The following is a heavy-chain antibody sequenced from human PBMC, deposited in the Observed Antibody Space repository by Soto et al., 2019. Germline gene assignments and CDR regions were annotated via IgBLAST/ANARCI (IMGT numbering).Heavy chain of an antibody. Sequence: PSETLSLTCTVSGDSISNYYWSWIRQAPGKGLEWIGFIYHSGNTNYNPSLKSRVTMSIDTPKSQFSLKLNSVTAADTAVYYCARDQGIASSGPFDYWGPGTLVTVSS. CDR2: IYHSGNT. CDR1: GDSISNYY. D-gene: IGHD6-13*01. CDR3: ARDQGIASSGPFDY. J-gene: IGHJ4*02. V-gene: IGHV4-59*01.